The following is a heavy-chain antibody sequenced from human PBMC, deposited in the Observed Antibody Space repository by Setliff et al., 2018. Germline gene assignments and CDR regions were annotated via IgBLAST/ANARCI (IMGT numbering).Heavy chain of an antibody. J-gene: IGHJ6*02. CDR1: GYTFTSYG. CDR3: ARDVGPPDEAIWFGAYMDV. Sequence: GASVKVSCKASGYTFTSYGISWVRQAPGQGLEWMGWISAYNGNTNYAQKLQGRVTMTTDTSTSTAYMELRRLRSDDTAVYYCARDVGPPDEAIWFGAYMDVWGQGTTVTVSS. CDR2: ISAYNGNT. V-gene: IGHV1-18*01. D-gene: IGHD3-10*01.